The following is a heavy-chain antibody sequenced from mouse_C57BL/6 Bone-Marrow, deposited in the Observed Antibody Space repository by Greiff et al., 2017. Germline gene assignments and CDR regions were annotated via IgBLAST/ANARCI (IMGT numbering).Heavy chain of an antibody. CDR1: GFTFSSYG. Sequence: EVKLVESGGDLVKPGGSLKLSCAASGFTFSSYGMSWVRQTPDKRLEWVATISSGGSYPYYPASVKGRFTISRDNAKNTLYLQMSSLKSEDTAMYYCASGGRGAYWGQGTLVTVSA. J-gene: IGHJ3*01. D-gene: IGHD3-1*01. CDR3: ASGGRGAY. CDR2: ISSGGSYP. V-gene: IGHV5-6*02.